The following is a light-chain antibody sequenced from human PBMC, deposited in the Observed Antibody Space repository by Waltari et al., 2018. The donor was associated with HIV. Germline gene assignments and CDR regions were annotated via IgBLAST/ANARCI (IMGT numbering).Light chain of an antibody. CDR1: SSDVGRYDY. Sequence: QSALTQPPSASGSPGQSVTISCTGTSSDVGRYDYVSWYQQHPGKAPKLLIYEVYKRPSGVPDRFAGSKSGNTASLTVSGLQAEDEAEYSCTSYAGINPVAVGGGTKLTVL. J-gene: IGLJ2*01. V-gene: IGLV2-8*01. CDR3: TSYAGINPVA. CDR2: EVY.